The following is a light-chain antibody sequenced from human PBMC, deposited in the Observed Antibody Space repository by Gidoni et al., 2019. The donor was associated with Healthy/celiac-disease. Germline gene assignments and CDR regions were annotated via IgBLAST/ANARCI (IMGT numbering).Light chain of an antibody. V-gene: IGKV3-15*01. Sequence: VMTQSPATLSVSPGERATLSCRASQSVSSNLAWYQQKPGQAPRLLIYGASPRATGIPARFSGSGSGTEFTLTISSLQSEDFAVYYCQQYNNWPGTFGQGTKLEIK. CDR3: QQYNNWPGT. CDR1: QSVSSN. CDR2: GAS. J-gene: IGKJ2*01.